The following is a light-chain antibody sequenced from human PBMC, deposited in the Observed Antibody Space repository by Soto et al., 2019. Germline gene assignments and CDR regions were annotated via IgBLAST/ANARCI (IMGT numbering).Light chain of an antibody. CDR3: QQRSNWPPWT. CDR2: DAY. Sequence: ELVLTQSPATLSFSPGERATLSCRASQSVSSYLAWYQQKPGQAPRLLIYDAYNRATGIPARFSGSGSGTDFTLTISSLEPEDFAVYYCQQRSNWPPWTFGQGTKVDIK. CDR1: QSVSSY. V-gene: IGKV3-11*01. J-gene: IGKJ1*01.